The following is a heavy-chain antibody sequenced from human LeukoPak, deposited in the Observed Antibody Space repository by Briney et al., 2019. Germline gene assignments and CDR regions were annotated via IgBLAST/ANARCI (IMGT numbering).Heavy chain of an antibody. CDR3: ARVGSYDSSGYCF. CDR2: ISSSSSYI. V-gene: IGHV3-21*01. J-gene: IGHJ4*02. Sequence: KSGGSLRLSCAASGFTFSSYSMNWVHQAPGKGLEWVSSISSSSSYIYYADSVKGRFTISRDNAKNTLYLQMNSLRAEDTAVYYCARVGSYDSSGYCFWGQGTLVTVSS. D-gene: IGHD3-22*01. CDR1: GFTFSSYS.